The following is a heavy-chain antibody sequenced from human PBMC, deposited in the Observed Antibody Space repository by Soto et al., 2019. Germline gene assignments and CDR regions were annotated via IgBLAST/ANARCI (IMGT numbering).Heavy chain of an antibody. Sequence: QVQLEESGPRLVKPSETLSLTCTISGGSISSFYWNWIRQAPGKGMEWIGYIYYTGTTHYNPSLNSRINSSLDTSKDQFSLNLTSATAADTAVYYCVRSNLNFPFEYWGQGTLVTVSS. D-gene: IGHD1-7*01. V-gene: IGHV4-59*01. CDR2: IYYTGTT. J-gene: IGHJ4*02. CDR3: VRSNLNFPFEY. CDR1: GGSISSFY.